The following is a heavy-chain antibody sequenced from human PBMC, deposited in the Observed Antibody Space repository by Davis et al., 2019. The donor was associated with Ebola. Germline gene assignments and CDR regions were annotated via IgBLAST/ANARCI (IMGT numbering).Heavy chain of an antibody. Sequence: AASVQVSCKASGYTFTNYYMHWVRQAPGQGLEWMGMINPNDGRTIYAQKFQGRVTVTRDTSTTTVYLELTSLTSDDTAIFYCARGYSSGGNFQNWGQGTLVTVSS. D-gene: IGHD4-11*01. V-gene: IGHV1-46*01. CDR3: ARGYSSGGNFQN. CDR1: GYTFTNYY. J-gene: IGHJ1*01. CDR2: INPNDGRT.